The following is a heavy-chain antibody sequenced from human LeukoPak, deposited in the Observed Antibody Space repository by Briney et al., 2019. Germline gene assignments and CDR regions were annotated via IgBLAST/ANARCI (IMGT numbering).Heavy chain of an antibody. V-gene: IGHV1-69*08. Sequence: GASVKVSCKPSGGTFRSHTFGWVRQAPGQGLEWMGRTTPVIDSTKYAQKFQDRVTITADTSTGTAYLHLSSLTSEDTALYYCTRVNLRGSQYNWFDPWGQGTLVTVSS. D-gene: IGHD1-26*01. J-gene: IGHJ5*02. CDR1: GGTFRSHT. CDR3: TRVNLRGSQYNWFDP. CDR2: TTPVIDST.